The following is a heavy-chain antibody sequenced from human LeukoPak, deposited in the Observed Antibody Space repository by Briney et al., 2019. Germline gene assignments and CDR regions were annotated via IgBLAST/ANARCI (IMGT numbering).Heavy chain of an antibody. D-gene: IGHD3-22*01. CDR1: GDTFTGYY. Sequence: GASVKVSCKASGDTFTGYYMHWVRQAPGQGLEWMGWINPNSGGTNYAQKFQGRVTMTRDTSISTAYMELSRLRSDDTAVYYCARGYDSSNYYYGMDVWGQGTTVTVSS. CDR2: INPNSGGT. J-gene: IGHJ6*02. V-gene: IGHV1-2*02. CDR3: ARGYDSSNYYYGMDV.